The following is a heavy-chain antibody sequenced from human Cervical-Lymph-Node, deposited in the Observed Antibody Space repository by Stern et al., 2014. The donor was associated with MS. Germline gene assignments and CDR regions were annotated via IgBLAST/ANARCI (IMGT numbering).Heavy chain of an antibody. CDR1: GGTFSSFA. Sequence: QVQLGQTGAEVKKPGSSVKGSWKASGGTFSSFAISWVRQAPGQGVEWMGGIIPIFGTANYAQKFQGRVPITADESTSTAYMELSSLRSEDTAVYYCAREYNWNDRYYGMDVWGQGTTVTVSS. J-gene: IGHJ6*02. CDR3: AREYNWNDRYYGMDV. CDR2: IIPIFGTA. V-gene: IGHV1-69*01. D-gene: IGHD1-20*01.